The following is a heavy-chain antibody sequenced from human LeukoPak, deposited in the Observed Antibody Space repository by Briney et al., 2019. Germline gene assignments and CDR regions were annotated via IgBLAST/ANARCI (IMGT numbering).Heavy chain of an antibody. Sequence: PGGSLRLSCAASGFTFSSYAMSWVRQAPGKGLEWVSAISGSGGSTNYADSVKGRFTISRGNAKNTLYLQMNSLRAEDTAVYYCARALTTVVTGGFDYWGQGTLVTVSS. J-gene: IGHJ4*02. V-gene: IGHV3-23*01. CDR1: GFTFSSYA. CDR3: ARALTTVVTGGFDY. D-gene: IGHD4-23*01. CDR2: ISGSGGST.